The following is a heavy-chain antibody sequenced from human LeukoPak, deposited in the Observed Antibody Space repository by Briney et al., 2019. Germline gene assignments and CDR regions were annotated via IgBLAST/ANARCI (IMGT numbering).Heavy chain of an antibody. Sequence: SETLSLTCADYGRSFSGYYWSWVRQPPGKGLEWMGEVNHSGRTSYNPSLKSRVTISADTSKNQFSLRMTSLTAADTAVYYCARGIRGVIITNNYYNMDVWGPGTTVTVSS. CDR2: VNHSGRT. V-gene: IGHV4-34*01. CDR3: ARGIRGVIITNNYYNMDV. D-gene: IGHD3-10*01. CDR1: GRSFSGYY. J-gene: IGHJ6*03.